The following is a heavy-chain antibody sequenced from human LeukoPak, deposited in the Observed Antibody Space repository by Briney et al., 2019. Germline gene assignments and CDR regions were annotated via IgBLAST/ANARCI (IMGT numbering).Heavy chain of an antibody. V-gene: IGHV1-2*02. CDR2: INPNSGGT. D-gene: IGHD6-6*01. Sequence: ASVKVSCKASGYTFTGYYMHWVRQAPGQGLEWMGWINPNSGGTNYAQKFQGRVTMTRDTSISTAYMELSRLRSDDTAVYYCAIYSHSSSLTPVGIDYWGQGTLVTVSS. CDR1: GYTFTGYY. J-gene: IGHJ4*02. CDR3: AIYSHSSSLTPVGIDY.